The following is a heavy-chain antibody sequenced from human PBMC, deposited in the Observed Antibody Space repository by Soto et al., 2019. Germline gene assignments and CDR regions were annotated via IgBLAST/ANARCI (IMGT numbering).Heavy chain of an antibody. CDR2: IKSDGGST. CDR3: VRDRSTCKDY. D-gene: IGHD2-2*01. J-gene: IGHJ4*02. V-gene: IGHV3-74*01. CDR1: GFTFGSYW. Sequence: EVHLVESGGGLVQPGGSLRLSCAASGFTFGSYWMHWVRQVPGKGLVWVARIKSDGGSTDYADFAKGRFTISRDNGKHRLYLEMNSLTTEDTAVYYCVRDRSTCKDYWGQGTLVTVSS.